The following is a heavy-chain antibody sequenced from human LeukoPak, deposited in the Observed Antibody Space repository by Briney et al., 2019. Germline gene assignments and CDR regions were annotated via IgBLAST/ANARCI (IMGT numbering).Heavy chain of an antibody. V-gene: IGHV5-51*01. CDR1: ADSFTGYW. CDR2: IFPSDSDT. D-gene: IGHD3-16*01. CDR3: PRKTKTRQFVGSFDI. J-gene: IGHJ3*02. Sequence: GESLTISCKGSADSFTGYWFGWVRQLPGKGPEWVGIIFPSDSDTRYSPSFQGQVTISADKSIETAYLQWSSLRASDTAIYYCPRKTKTRQFVGSFDIWGQGITVIVSS.